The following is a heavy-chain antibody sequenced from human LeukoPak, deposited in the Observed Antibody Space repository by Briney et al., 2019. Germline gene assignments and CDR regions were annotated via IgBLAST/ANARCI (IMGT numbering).Heavy chain of an antibody. CDR1: GFTFSSYA. J-gene: IGHJ4*02. CDR3: AECAWALLHPCY. Sequence: GGSLRLSCAASGFTFSSYAMSWVRQAPGKGLEWVSAISGSGGSTYYADSVKGRFTISRDNSKNTLYLQMNRLRAEDTAVYYFAECAWALLHPCYWGQGTVVTVSS. CDR2: ISGSGGST. V-gene: IGHV3-23*01. D-gene: IGHD1-26*01.